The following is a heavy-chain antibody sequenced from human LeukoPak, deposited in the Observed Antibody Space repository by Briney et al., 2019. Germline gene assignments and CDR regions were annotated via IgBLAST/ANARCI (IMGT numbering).Heavy chain of an antibody. CDR3: ARARSGLLQVYNWFDP. J-gene: IGHJ5*02. CDR1: GYTFTSYG. V-gene: IGHV1-18*01. Sequence: ASVKVSCKASGYTFTSYGISWVRQAPGQRLEWMGWISAYNGNTNYAQKLQGRVTMTTDTSTSTAYMELRSLRSDDTAVYYCARARSGLLQVYNWFDPWGQGTLVTVSS. CDR2: ISAYNGNT. D-gene: IGHD2-15*01.